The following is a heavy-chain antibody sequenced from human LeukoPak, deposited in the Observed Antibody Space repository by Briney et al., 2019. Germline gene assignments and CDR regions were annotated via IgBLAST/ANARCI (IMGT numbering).Heavy chain of an antibody. J-gene: IGHJ4*02. D-gene: IGHD5-24*01. Sequence: PGGSLRLSCAVSGFTFSGHWMFWVRQAPGKGLEWVSSTNSGGSVTGYTDSVKGRFTVSRDNAKNTLFLQMNSLRAEDTAVYYCAREGGYLQLRYFDYWGQGTLVTVSS. CDR2: TNSGGSVT. CDR3: AREGGYLQLRYFDY. V-gene: IGHV3-74*01. CDR1: GFTFSGHW.